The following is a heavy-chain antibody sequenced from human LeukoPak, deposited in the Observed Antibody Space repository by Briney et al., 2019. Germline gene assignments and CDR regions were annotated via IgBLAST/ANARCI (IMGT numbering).Heavy chain of an antibody. J-gene: IGHJ4*02. Sequence: PGGSLRLSCAASGFTFSRYDMHWVRQATGKGLEWVSAIDTAGDTYYPGSVKGRFTISRENAKNSLYLQMNSLRAEDTAVYYCAKDPRRYSRTGGYFDYWGQGTLVTVSS. D-gene: IGHD6-13*01. V-gene: IGHV3-13*01. CDR3: AKDPRRYSRTGGYFDY. CDR2: IDTAGDT. CDR1: GFTFSRYD.